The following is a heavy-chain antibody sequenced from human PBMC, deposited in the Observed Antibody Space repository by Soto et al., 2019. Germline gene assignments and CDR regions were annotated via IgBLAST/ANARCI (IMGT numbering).Heavy chain of an antibody. V-gene: IGHV1-58*01. Sequence: GASVKVSCKXSGFTFTSSAFQWVRQARGQRLEWIGCIAVGSGYTNYAKRFQDRVTLTRDMSTATTYMELSRLTSEDTAIYYCAADATAWQQMVPSDYWG. CDR1: GFTFTSSA. CDR2: IAVGSGYT. D-gene: IGHD2-8*01. CDR3: AADATAWQQMVPSDY. J-gene: IGHJ4*01.